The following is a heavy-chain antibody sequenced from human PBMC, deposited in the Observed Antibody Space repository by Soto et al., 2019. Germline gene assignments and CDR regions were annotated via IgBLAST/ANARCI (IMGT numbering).Heavy chain of an antibody. Sequence: EAKLVESGGGLMQPGGSLRLSCAASGFSVGGNPMTWVRQAPGKGLEWVASIHTGGSTFYADPVKGRFTISRDNSKNMVYLQMNRLTVGDTAMYFCARGVNDDSWGRGTLVTVSS. V-gene: IGHV3-53*01. D-gene: IGHD1-1*01. CDR1: GFSVGGNP. CDR2: IHTGGST. CDR3: ARGVNDDS. J-gene: IGHJ4*02.